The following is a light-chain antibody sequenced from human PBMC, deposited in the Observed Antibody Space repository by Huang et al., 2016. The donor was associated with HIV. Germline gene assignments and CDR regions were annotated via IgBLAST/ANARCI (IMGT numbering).Light chain of an antibody. J-gene: IGKJ5*01. V-gene: IGKV3-20*01. CDR1: QSVRSNF. CDR3: QQYGTSRTIT. CDR2: GAS. Sequence: ESVLTQSPGTLSLSPGERATLSCRASQSVRSNFLAWYRQKPGQAPRLLIYGASSRATGIPDRVSGSGSGTDFTLTISRLEPEDFAVYYCQQYGTSRTITFGQGTRLETK.